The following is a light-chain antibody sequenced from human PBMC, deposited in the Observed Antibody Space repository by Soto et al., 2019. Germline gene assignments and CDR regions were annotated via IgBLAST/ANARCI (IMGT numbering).Light chain of an antibody. V-gene: IGKV1-5*03. CDR3: QQYKSYSSLT. CDR2: KAS. CDR1: QTINSW. Sequence: DIPMTQSPSTLSASVGDRVTITCRASQTINSWLAWYQQKPGKAPKLLIYKASYLQSWVPSTFSGSGSGTEFTLTISSLQPDDFATYYCQQYKSYSSLTFGQGTKVEMK. J-gene: IGKJ1*01.